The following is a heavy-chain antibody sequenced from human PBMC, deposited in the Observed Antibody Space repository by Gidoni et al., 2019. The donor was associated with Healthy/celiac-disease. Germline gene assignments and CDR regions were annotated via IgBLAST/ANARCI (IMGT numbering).Heavy chain of an antibody. D-gene: IGHD6-6*01. V-gene: IGHV4-59*01. CDR1: GRSISSYY. J-gene: IGHJ4*02. CDR2: IYYSGST. Sequence: QVQLQESGPGLVKPSETLSLTCTVSGRSISSYYWSWIRQPPGKGLEWIGYIYYSGSTNYNPSLKSRVTISVDTSKNQFSLKLSSVTAADTAVYYCARAHQSYSSWDYWGQGTLVTVSS. CDR3: ARAHQSYSSWDY.